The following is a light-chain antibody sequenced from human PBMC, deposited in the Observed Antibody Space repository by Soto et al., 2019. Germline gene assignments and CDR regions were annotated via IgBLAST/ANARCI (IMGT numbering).Light chain of an antibody. J-gene: IGKJ1*01. V-gene: IGKV3-15*01. Sequence: EIVKTQSPATLSVSPGERATLSCRASQSVSSNLAWYQKKPGQAPRLLIYGASTRATGIPARFSGSGSGTDFTLTISSLQSEDFAVYYCQQYTDWWTFGQGTRVEIK. CDR1: QSVSSN. CDR3: QQYTDWWT. CDR2: GAS.